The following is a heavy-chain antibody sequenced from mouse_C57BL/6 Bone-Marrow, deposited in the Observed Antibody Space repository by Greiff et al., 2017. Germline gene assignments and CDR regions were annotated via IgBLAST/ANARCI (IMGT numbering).Heavy chain of an antibody. CDR2: INPGSGGT. V-gene: IGHV1-54*01. CDR1: GYAFTNYL. CDR3: ARCDYFDY. Sequence: QVQLQQSGAELVRPGTSVKVSCKASGYAFTNYLIGWVKQRPGQGLEWIGVINPGSGGTNYNEKFKGKATLTADKSSSTAYMQLSSLTSEDSAVYFCARCDYFDYWGQGTTLTVSS. J-gene: IGHJ2*01.